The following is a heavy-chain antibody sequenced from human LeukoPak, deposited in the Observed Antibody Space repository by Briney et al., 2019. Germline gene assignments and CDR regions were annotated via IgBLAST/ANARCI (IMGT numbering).Heavy chain of an antibody. D-gene: IGHD3-22*01. CDR1: GFTFSIYS. Sequence: GGSLRLSCAASGFTFSIYSINWVRQAPGKGLEWVSFITGNSNYIYYADSVKGRFTISRDNAKNSLYLQMNSLRVDDTAVYYCARAPMIVVVPLDYWGQGTLVTVSS. V-gene: IGHV3-21*04. CDR2: ITGNSNYI. CDR3: ARAPMIVVVPLDY. J-gene: IGHJ4*02.